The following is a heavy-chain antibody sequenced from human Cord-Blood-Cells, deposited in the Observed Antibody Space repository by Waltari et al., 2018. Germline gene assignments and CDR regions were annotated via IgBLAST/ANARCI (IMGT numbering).Heavy chain of an antibody. V-gene: IGHV4-34*01. D-gene: IGHD4-17*01. Sequence: QVQLQQWGAGLMKPSETLSLTCAVYGGSLSGFYWSWIRKPPGKGLEWIGEINHSGSPNYNPSLKSRVTISVDTSKNQFALKLSSVTAADTAVYYCARDGDYDYWGQGTLVTVSS. CDR3: ARDGDYDY. CDR2: INHSGSP. J-gene: IGHJ4*02. CDR1: GGSLSGFY.